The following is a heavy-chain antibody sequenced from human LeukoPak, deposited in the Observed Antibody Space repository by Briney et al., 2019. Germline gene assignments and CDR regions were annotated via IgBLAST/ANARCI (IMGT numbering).Heavy chain of an antibody. CDR2: IYYSGST. CDR1: GGSISSYY. V-gene: IGHV4-59*01. CDR3: ARDSSSGLVNY. Sequence: PETLSLTCTVSGGSISSYYWSWIRQPPGKGLEWIGYIYYSGSTNYNPSLKSRVTISVDTSKNQFSLKLSSVTAADTAVYYCARDSSSGLVNYWGQGTLVTVSS. D-gene: IGHD1-26*01. J-gene: IGHJ4*02.